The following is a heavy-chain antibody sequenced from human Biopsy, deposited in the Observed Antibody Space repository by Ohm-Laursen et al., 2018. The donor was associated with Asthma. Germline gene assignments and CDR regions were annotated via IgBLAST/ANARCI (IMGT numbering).Heavy chain of an antibody. CDR1: GLSSSAYY. Sequence: SETLSLTCSMYGLSSSAYYWTWIRQTPGKWLEWIGESDHRGNTNTNATLKSRVTISKAKSANEFSLKMKSVTAADTAIYYCARGPEWSGLDIWGQGTAVTVSS. CDR3: ARGPEWSGLDI. D-gene: IGHD3-3*01. CDR2: SDHRGNT. V-gene: IGHV4-34*01. J-gene: IGHJ6*02.